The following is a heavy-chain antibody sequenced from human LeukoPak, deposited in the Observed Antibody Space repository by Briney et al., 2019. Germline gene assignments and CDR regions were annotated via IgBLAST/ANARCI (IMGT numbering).Heavy chain of an antibody. CDR1: GYTFTSYG. CDR3: ARDEIIAVAERSLDY. Sequence: ASVKVSCKASGYTFTSYGVSWVRQAPGQGLEWMGWISAYNGNTNYAQKLQGRVTMTTDTSTSTAYMEPRSLRSDDTAVYYCARDEIIAVAERSLDYWGQGTLVTVSS. D-gene: IGHD6-19*01. V-gene: IGHV1-18*01. J-gene: IGHJ4*02. CDR2: ISAYNGNT.